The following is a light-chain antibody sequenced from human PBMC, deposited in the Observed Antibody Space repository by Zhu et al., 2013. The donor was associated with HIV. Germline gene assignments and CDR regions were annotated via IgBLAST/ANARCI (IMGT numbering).Light chain of an antibody. Sequence: DIVLTQSPGTLSLSPGERATLSCRASQSLSSNLAWYQQKPGQAPRLLIFGASTRATGVSARFSGSGSGTDFTLTVSSLQSDDVAIYYCQHYNSWPPWTFGQGTKVEVK. V-gene: IGKV3-15*01. CDR3: QHYNSWPPWT. CDR1: QSLSSN. CDR2: GAS. J-gene: IGKJ1*01.